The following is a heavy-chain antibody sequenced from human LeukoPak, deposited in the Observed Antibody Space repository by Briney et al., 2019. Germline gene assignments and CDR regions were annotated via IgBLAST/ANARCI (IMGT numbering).Heavy chain of an antibody. J-gene: IGHJ4*02. Sequence: PGRSLRLSCAASGFTFSSYGIHWVRQAPGKGLEWVAGISYDGSNKYYADSVKGRFTISRDNSKNTLYLQMNSLRAEDTAVYYCAKDLATVTLIDYWGQGTLVTVSS. CDR2: ISYDGSNK. V-gene: IGHV3-30*18. CDR1: GFTFSSYG. D-gene: IGHD4-17*01. CDR3: AKDLATVTLIDY.